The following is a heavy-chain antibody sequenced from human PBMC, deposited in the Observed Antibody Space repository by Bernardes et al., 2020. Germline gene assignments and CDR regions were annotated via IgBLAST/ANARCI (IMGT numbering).Heavy chain of an antibody. CDR2: ISSSSSYI. V-gene: IGHV3-21*01. J-gene: IGHJ6*03. CDR3: ARRGGLFGSSFLDYCYYYRDV. CDR1: GFTLSSYS. Sequence: GGSLRLSCVASGFTLSSYSMNWVRQAPGKGLEWVSSISSSSSYIYYADSVKGRFTISRDNAKNSLYLQMNSLRAEDTAVYYCARRGGLFGSSFLDYCYYYRDVWGKGTTVTVSS. D-gene: IGHD6-6*01.